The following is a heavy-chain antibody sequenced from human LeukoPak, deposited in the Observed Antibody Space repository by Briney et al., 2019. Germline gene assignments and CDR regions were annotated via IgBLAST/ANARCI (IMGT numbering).Heavy chain of an antibody. CDR1: GFTVSSNY. CDR3: ARYSPTYSNGN. J-gene: IGHJ4*02. D-gene: IGHD6-19*01. V-gene: IGHV3-53*01. CDR2: IYSGGST. Sequence: GGSLRLSCAASGFTVSSNYMSWVRQAPGRGLEWVSVIYSGGSTYYADSVKGRFTISRDNAKNSLFLQMNNLRAEDTAMYYCARYSPTYSNGNWGQGTLVTVSS.